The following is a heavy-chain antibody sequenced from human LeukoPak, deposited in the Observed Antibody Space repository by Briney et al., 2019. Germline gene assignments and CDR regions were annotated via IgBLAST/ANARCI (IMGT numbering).Heavy chain of an antibody. V-gene: IGHV1-3*04. J-gene: IGHJ4*02. CDR2: INTGSGNT. CDR1: GYTFTGYA. CDR3: ARGYSGCFHY. Sequence: GASVRVSCKASGYTFTGYALHGVRQAPGQGLEWMGWINTGSGNTKYSQRFQDRVTITMDTSASTVYMEMNDLGSEDTAVYYCARGYSGCFHYWGQGALVTVSS. D-gene: IGHD1-26*01.